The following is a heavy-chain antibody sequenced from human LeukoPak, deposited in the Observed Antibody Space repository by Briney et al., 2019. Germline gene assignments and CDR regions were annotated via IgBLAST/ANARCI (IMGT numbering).Heavy chain of an antibody. CDR3: ARLNYYDSSGCDY. D-gene: IGHD3-22*01. CDR2: IYPGDSDT. V-gene: IGHV5-51*01. CDR1: GYTFTSYW. J-gene: IGHJ4*02. Sequence: GESLKISCEASGYTFTSYWIGWVRQMPGKGLEWMGIIYPGDSDTRYSPSFQGQVTISADKSISTAYLQWSSLKASDTAMYYCARLNYYDSSGCDYWGQGTLVTVSS.